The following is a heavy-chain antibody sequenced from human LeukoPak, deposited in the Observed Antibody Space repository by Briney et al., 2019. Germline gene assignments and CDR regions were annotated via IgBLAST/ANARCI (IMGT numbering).Heavy chain of an antibody. V-gene: IGHV4-4*09. CDR3: ARHGYCSSTSCQNYYYYMDV. Sequence: SETLSLTCTVSGGSISSYYWSWIRQPPGKGLEWIGYIYTSGSTNYNPSLKSRVTISVDTSKNQFSLKLSSVTAADTAVYYCARHGYCSSTSCQNYYYYMDVWAKGPRSPSP. CDR1: GGSISSYY. J-gene: IGHJ6*03. CDR2: IYTSGST. D-gene: IGHD2-2*03.